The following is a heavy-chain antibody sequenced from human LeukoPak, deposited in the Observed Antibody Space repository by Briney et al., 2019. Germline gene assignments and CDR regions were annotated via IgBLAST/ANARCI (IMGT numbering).Heavy chain of an antibody. J-gene: IGHJ3*02. CDR2: IIPILDIA. V-gene: IGHV1-69*04. CDR3: ARVGDPMIGKDARIDI. CDR1: GGTFSSYG. D-gene: IGHD3-22*01. Sequence: ASVKVSCKASGGTFSSYGISWVRQAPGQGLEWMGRIIPILDIANYAQKFQGRVTITADKSTSTAYMELSSLRSEDTAVYYCARVGDPMIGKDARIDIWGQGTMVTVSS.